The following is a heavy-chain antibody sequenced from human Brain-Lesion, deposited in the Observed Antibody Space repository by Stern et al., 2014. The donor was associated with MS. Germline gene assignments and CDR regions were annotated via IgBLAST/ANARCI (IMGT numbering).Heavy chain of an antibody. CDR1: GGSISSGGYY. Sequence: QVQLVESGPGLVKPSQTLSLSCTVSGGSISSGGYYWSWIRQPAGKGLEWIGRIFNSGSTRYNPSLKSRGTISIDTSTHQFFLRLNSMTAADTAVYYCARGRVVPGFQYYATDVWGQGTTVIVSS. CDR3: ARGRVVPGFQYYATDV. D-gene: IGHD2-2*01. V-gene: IGHV4-61*02. J-gene: IGHJ6*02. CDR2: IFNSGST.